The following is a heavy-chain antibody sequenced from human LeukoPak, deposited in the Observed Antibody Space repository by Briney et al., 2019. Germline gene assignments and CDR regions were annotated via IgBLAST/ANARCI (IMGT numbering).Heavy chain of an antibody. V-gene: IGHV4-39*01. D-gene: IGHD1-26*01. CDR2: IYYSGST. CDR1: GGSISSSSYY. CDR3: ARHKWSVGSDY. J-gene: IGHJ4*02. Sequence: PSETLSLTCTVSGGSISSSSYYWGWIRQPPGKWLEWIGTIYYSGSTYYNPSLKSRVTISVDTSKNQFSLKLSSVTAADTAVYYCARHKWSVGSDYWGQGTLVTVSS.